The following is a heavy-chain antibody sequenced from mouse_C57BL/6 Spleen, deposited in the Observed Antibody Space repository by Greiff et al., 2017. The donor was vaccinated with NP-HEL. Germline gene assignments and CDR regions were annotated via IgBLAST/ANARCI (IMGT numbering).Heavy chain of an antibody. J-gene: IGHJ2*01. CDR2: IYPGDGDT. Sequence: QVQLQQSGAELVKPGASVKISCKASGYAFSSYWMNWVKQRPGTGLEWIGQIYPGDGDTNYNGKFKGKATLTADKSSSTAYMQLSSLTSEDSAVYFCARAAQATDYCDDWGQGTTLTVSS. D-gene: IGHD3-2*02. CDR3: ARAAQATDYCDD. CDR1: GYAFSSYW. V-gene: IGHV1-80*01.